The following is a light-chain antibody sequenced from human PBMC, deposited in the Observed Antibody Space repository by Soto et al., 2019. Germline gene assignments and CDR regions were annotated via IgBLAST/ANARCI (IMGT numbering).Light chain of an antibody. CDR3: QQYDSWLT. J-gene: IGKJ4*01. CDR1: ETVSYH. CDR2: DAS. V-gene: IGKV3-15*01. Sequence: ILMTQTPATLSASPGDRVTLSCRASETVSYHVAWYQQKPGQTPRLVIYDASSRASGIPARFSGSRSGTEFSLTISGLQSEDFGVYYCQQYDSWLTFGGGTRVDI.